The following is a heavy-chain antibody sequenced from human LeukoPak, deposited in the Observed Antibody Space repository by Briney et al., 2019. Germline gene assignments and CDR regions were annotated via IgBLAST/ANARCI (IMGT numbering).Heavy chain of an antibody. CDR2: ISWNSGSI. Sequence: PGGSLRLSCAASGFTFDDYAMHWVRQAPGKGLEWVSGISWNSGSIGYADSVKGRFTISRDNSKNTLYLQMSSLRAEDTAVYYCARILGSYSDYWGQGTLVTVSS. V-gene: IGHV3-9*01. CDR3: ARILGSYSDY. D-gene: IGHD3-16*01. J-gene: IGHJ4*02. CDR1: GFTFDDYA.